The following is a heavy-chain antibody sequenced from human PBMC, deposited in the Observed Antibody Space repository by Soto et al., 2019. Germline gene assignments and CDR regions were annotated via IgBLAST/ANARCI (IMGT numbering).Heavy chain of an antibody. V-gene: IGHV1-69*01. J-gene: IGHJ6*02. CDR3: ARVLYYGSASYSPYGMDV. CDR2: VSPPFRTS. CDR1: GVSFNNNG. Sequence: QVQLVQSGAEVKKPGSSVKVSCKTSGVSFNNNGIGWVRQAPGHGLEWMGGVSPPFRTSNYARKFQGRISITADASTGTANMELSSLTSEDTAQYYCARVLYYGSASYSPYGMDVWGQGTTVTVSS. D-gene: IGHD3-10*01.